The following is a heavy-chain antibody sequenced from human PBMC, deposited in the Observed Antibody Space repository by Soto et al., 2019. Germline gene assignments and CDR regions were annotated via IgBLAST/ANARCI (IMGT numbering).Heavy chain of an antibody. CDR3: AREDSIIIPAVSDF. D-gene: IGHD2-2*01. CDR2: VSKSDYT. CDR1: GFNFNNYG. J-gene: IGHJ4*02. Sequence: GGSLRLSCAVSGFNFNNYGINWVRQAPGKGLEWVSSVSKSDYTYYSDSVKGRFTISRDNAKNSVSLQMNTLRAEDTAVYYCAREDSIIIPAVSDFWGQGTLVTVSS. V-gene: IGHV3-21*01.